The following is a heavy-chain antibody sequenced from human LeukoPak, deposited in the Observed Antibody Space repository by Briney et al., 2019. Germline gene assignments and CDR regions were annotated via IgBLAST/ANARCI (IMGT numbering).Heavy chain of an antibody. Sequence: SETLSLTCTVSGVTISSGYYHWIWIRQPPGKGLEWIGYIYYSGTTYYNPSLKSRLTISVDTSKNQFSLKLSSVTAADTAMYYCATYYDSSGPSFDYWGQGTLVTVSS. CDR2: IYYSGTT. D-gene: IGHD3-22*01. CDR3: ATYYDSSGPSFDY. CDR1: GVTISSGYYH. V-gene: IGHV4-30-4*01. J-gene: IGHJ4*02.